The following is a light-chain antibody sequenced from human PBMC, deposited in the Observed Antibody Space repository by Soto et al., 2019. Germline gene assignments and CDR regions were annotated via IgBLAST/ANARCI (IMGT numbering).Light chain of an antibody. CDR2: AAS. Sequence: IVLTQFPGTLSLSPGERATLSCMASQSVGRNYVAWYQQKPGEAPRVISYAASNRASGIPDRFSGSGSGSDFTLTISRLEHEDFAVYYCQQYGTSPWAFGQGTKVEIK. V-gene: IGKV3-20*01. J-gene: IGKJ1*01. CDR3: QQYGTSPWA. CDR1: QSVGRNY.